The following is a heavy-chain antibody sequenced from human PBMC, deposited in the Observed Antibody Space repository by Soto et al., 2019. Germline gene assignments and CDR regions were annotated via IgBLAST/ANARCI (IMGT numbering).Heavy chain of an antibody. V-gene: IGHV3-30*18. CDR2: ISYDGSNK. J-gene: IGHJ4*02. CDR1: GFTFSSYG. Sequence: LRLSCAASGFTFSSYGMHWVRQAPGKGLEWVAVISYDGSNKYYADSVKGRSTISRDNSKNTLYLQMNSLRAEDTAVYYCAKPYSSSWYYFDYWGQGTLVTVSS. CDR3: AKPYSSSWYYFDY. D-gene: IGHD6-13*01.